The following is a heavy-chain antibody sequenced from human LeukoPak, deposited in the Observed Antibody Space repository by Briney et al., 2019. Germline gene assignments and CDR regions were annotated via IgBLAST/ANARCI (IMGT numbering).Heavy chain of an antibody. CDR3: ARDSSGYYYDWFDP. Sequence: GGSLRLSCAASEFTISDYYMSWIRQAPGKGLEWVSYITSGGTSIYYADSVKGRFTISRDNAKSSLYLQMNSLRAEDTAVYYCARDSSGYYYDWFDPWGQGTLVTVSS. V-gene: IGHV3-11*04. CDR1: EFTISDYY. D-gene: IGHD3-22*01. J-gene: IGHJ5*02. CDR2: ITSGGTSI.